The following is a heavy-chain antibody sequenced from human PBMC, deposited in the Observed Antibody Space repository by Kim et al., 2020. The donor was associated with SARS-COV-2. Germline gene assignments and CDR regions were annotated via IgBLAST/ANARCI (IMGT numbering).Heavy chain of an antibody. Sequence: SETLSLTCTVSGGSISSYYWSWIRQPPGKGLEWIGYIYYSGSTNYNPSLKSRVTISVDTSKNQFSLKLSSVTAADTAVYYCAREVWDAFDIWAKGQWATS. CDR2: IYYSGST. CDR1: GGSISSYY. V-gene: IGHV4-59*01. D-gene: IGHD2-21*01. CDR3: AREVWDAFDI. J-gene: IGHJ3*02.